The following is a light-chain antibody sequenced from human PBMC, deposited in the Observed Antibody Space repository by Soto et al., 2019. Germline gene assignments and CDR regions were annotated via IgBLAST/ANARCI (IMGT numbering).Light chain of an antibody. CDR2: GAS. CDR3: QQYGSLSWT. J-gene: IGKJ1*01. CDR1: QSVSSNY. V-gene: IGKV3-20*01. Sequence: DIVLTQSPGTLSLSPGERATLSCRASQSVSSNYLAWYQQKPGQAPRLLIHGASTRATGVPDRFSGSGSGTDFTLTISRLEPEDFAVYPCQQYGSLSWTFGQGTKVEIK.